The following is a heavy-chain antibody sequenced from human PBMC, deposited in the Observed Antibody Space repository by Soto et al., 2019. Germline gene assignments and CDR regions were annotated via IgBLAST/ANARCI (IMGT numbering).Heavy chain of an antibody. CDR3: ARRYGMVRGESYYYYMDV. Sequence: SETLSLTCTVSGGSISSYYWSWIRQPPGKGLEWIGYIYYSGSTNYNPSLKSRVTISVDTSKNQFSLKLSSVTAADTAVYYCARRYGMVRGESYYYYMDVWGKGTTVTVSS. V-gene: IGHV4-59*08. D-gene: IGHD3-10*01. J-gene: IGHJ6*03. CDR1: GGSISSYY. CDR2: IYYSGST.